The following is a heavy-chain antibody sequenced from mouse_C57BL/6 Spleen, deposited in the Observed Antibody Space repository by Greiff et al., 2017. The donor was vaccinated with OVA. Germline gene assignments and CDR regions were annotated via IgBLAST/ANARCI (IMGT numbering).Heavy chain of an antibody. Sequence: VQLQQSGAELVRPGASVTLSCKASGYTFTDYEMHWVKQTPVHGLEWIGAIDPETGGTAYNQKFKGKAILTADKSSSTAYMELRSLTSEDSAVYYCTFYYYGSRVDYWGQGTTLTVSS. CDR2: IDPETGGT. CDR1: GYTFTDYE. J-gene: IGHJ2*01. D-gene: IGHD1-1*01. V-gene: IGHV1-15*01. CDR3: TFYYYGSRVDY.